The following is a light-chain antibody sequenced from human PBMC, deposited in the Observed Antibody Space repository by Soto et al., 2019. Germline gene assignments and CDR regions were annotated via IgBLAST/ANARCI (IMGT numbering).Light chain of an antibody. V-gene: IGKV1-5*01. J-gene: IGKJ1*01. CDR1: QSISSW. CDR2: DAS. Sequence: DIQMTQSTSTLSASVRDRVTITCRASQSISSWLAWYQQKPGKAPKLLIYDASSLESGVPSRFSGSGSGTEFTLTISSLQPDDFATYYCQQYNSYSLWTFGQGTKVDIK. CDR3: QQYNSYSLWT.